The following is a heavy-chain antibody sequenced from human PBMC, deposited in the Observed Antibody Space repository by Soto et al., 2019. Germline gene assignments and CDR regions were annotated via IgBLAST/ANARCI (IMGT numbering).Heavy chain of an antibody. Sequence: GGSLRLSCAASGFTFSNAWMNWVRQAPGKGLEWVGRIKSKTDGGTTDYAAPVKGRFTISRDDSKNTLYLQMNSLKTEDTAVYYCTTDRERVRYFDWLLTANKPLDYWGQGTLVTVSS. J-gene: IGHJ4*02. CDR3: TTDRERVRYFDWLLTANKPLDY. CDR1: GFTFSNAW. CDR2: IKSKTDGGTT. D-gene: IGHD3-9*01. V-gene: IGHV3-15*07.